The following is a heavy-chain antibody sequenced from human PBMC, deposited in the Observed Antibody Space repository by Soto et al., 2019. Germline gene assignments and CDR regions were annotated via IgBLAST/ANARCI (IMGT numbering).Heavy chain of an antibody. Sequence: TLALTCTVSGGSISSGGYYWSWIRQHPVKGLEWIGYIYYSGSTYYNPSLKSRVTISVDTSKNQFSLKLSSVTAADTAVYYCAREAGGDFWSGFNWFDPWGQGTLVTV. J-gene: IGHJ5*02. D-gene: IGHD3-3*01. CDR3: AREAGGDFWSGFNWFDP. V-gene: IGHV4-31*03. CDR1: GGSISSGGYY. CDR2: IYYSGST.